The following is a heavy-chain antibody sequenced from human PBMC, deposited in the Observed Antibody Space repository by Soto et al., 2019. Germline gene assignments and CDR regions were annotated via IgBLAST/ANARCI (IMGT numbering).Heavy chain of an antibody. J-gene: IGHJ4*02. V-gene: IGHV4-59*01. Sequence: SETLSLTCTVSGGSISSYYWSWIRQPPGKGLEWIGYTYYSGSTNYNPSLKSRVTISVDTSKNQFSLKLSSVTAADTAVYYCARTGGNPGWVFGYWGQGTLVTVSS. D-gene: IGHD1-26*01. CDR1: GGSISSYY. CDR3: ARTGGNPGWVFGY. CDR2: TYYSGST.